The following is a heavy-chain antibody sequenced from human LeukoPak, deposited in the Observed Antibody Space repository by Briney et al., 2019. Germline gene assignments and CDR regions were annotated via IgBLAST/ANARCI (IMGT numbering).Heavy chain of an antibody. Sequence: GGPLRLSCAASGFIFRNSGMHWVRQALGKGLEWVAFIRYDGSIKYYADSVNGRFTISRDNSKNTLYLQMNSLRAEDTAVYYCAKDVNTGGDYFDYWGQGTLVTVSS. CDR1: GFIFRNSG. V-gene: IGHV3-30*02. CDR2: IRYDGSIK. J-gene: IGHJ4*02. CDR3: AKDVNTGGDYFDY. D-gene: IGHD1-14*01.